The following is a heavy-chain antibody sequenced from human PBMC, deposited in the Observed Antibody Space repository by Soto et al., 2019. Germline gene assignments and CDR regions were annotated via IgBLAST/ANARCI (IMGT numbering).Heavy chain of an antibody. V-gene: IGHV6-1*01. D-gene: IGHD1-26*01. CDR2: TYYRSKWYN. Sequence: PSQTLSLTCAISGDSVSSNSAAWNWIRQSPSRGLEWLGRTYYRSKWYNDYAGSVKSRITINPDASKNQFSLQLNSLTPEDAAVYYCARGAFREFGTFDVWGQGTMVTVSS. CDR1: GDSVSSNSAA. CDR3: ARGAFREFGTFDV. J-gene: IGHJ3*01.